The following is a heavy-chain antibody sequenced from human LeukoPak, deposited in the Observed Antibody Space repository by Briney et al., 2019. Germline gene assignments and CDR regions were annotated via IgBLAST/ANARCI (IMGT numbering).Heavy chain of an antibody. D-gene: IGHD3-10*01. V-gene: IGHV4-59*12. Sequence: SETLSLTCTVSGGSISSYYWSWIRQPPGKGLEWIGYIYYSGSTNYKPSLKSRVTISIDTSKNQFSLKLSSVTAADTAVYYCARKAWGHYGSGRKYNWFDPWGQGTLVTVSS. CDR1: GGSISSYY. J-gene: IGHJ5*02. CDR3: ARKAWGHYGSGRKYNWFDP. CDR2: IYYSGST.